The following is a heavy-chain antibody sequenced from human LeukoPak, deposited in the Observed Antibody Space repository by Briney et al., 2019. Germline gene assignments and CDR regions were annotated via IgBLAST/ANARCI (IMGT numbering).Heavy chain of an antibody. CDR1: GFTFPTKN. Sequence: GGPLKFSVVGSGFTFPTKNSSWSGQAPGKGLNSVSAFHAGGGPDYADSVRDRFTISRDNSKNTLYLQMNSLRAEDTAVYFCGRRFCNSCPLDFWGQGTLVTVSS. CDR2: FHAGGGP. J-gene: IGHJ4*02. V-gene: IGHV3-66*04. D-gene: IGHD2-21*01. CDR3: GRRFCNSCPLDF.